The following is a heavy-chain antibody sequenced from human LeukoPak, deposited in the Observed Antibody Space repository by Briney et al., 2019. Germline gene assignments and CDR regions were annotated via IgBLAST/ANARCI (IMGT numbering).Heavy chain of an antibody. CDR3: ASVKHYDMDSVGYYFDY. Sequence: SETLSLTCAVYGGSFSGYYWSWIRQPPGKGLEWIGEINHSGSTNYNPSLKSRVTISVDTSKNQFSLKLSSVTAADMAVYSCASVKHYDMDSVGYYFDYWGQGTLVTVSS. CDR1: GGSFSGYY. J-gene: IGHJ4*02. D-gene: IGHD3-9*01. V-gene: IGHV4-34*01. CDR2: INHSGST.